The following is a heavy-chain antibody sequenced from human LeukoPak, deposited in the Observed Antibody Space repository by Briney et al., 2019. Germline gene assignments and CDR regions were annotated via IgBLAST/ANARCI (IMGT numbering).Heavy chain of an antibody. D-gene: IGHD2-2*01. V-gene: IGHV3-21*01. CDR3: ARASGCSSTSCYFDY. CDR1: GFTFSGYS. J-gene: IGHJ4*02. Sequence: GGSLRLSCTASGFTFSGYSMNWIRQAPGKGLEWVSSFGTRSTSVYHADSVKGRFTISRDNAKNSLYLQMNSLRAEDTAVYYCARASGCSSTSCYFDYWGQGTLVTVSS. CDR2: FGTRSTSV.